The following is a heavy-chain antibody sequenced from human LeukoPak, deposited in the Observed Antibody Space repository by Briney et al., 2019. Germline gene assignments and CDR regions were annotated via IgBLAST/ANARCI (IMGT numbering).Heavy chain of an antibody. D-gene: IGHD3-16*01. CDR3: ARDWGGYYFDY. J-gene: IGHJ4*02. V-gene: IGHV3-21*01. Sequence: PGGSLRLSCAASGFTFSSCSMNWVRQAPGKGLEWVSSISSSSSYIYYADSVKGRFTISRDNAKNTLYLQMNSLRAEDTAVYYCARDWGGYYFDYWGQGTLVTVSS. CDR1: GFTFSSCS. CDR2: ISSSSSYI.